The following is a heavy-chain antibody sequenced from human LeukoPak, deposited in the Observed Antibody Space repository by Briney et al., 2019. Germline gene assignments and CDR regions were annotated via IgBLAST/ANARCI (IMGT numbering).Heavy chain of an antibody. CDR3: ARDLLYYYDSSGYGAPIWDY. V-gene: IGHV1-2*02. CDR2: INPNSGGT. CDR1: GYTFTGYY. D-gene: IGHD3-22*01. Sequence: GASVKVSCKASGYTFTGYYMHWVRQAPGQGLEWMGWINPNSGGTNYAQKFQGRVTMTRDTSISTAYMELSRLRSDDTAVYYCARDLLYYYDSSGYGAPIWDYWGQRTLVTVSS. J-gene: IGHJ4*02.